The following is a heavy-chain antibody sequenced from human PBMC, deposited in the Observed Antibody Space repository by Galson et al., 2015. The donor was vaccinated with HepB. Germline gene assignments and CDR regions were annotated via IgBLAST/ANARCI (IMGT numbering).Heavy chain of an antibody. CDR3: ARLWGADNAMLDY. CDR2: IRGGGSST. V-gene: IGHV3-23*01. Sequence: SLRLSCAASGFTFSSFDMSWVRQAPGKGLEWVSGIRGGGSSTYYADSVKGRFTISRDNSKNTLYLQMNSLRGEDTAMYYCARLWGADNAMLDYWGQGTLVTVSS. J-gene: IGHJ4*02. D-gene: IGHD3-16*01. CDR1: GFTFSSFD.